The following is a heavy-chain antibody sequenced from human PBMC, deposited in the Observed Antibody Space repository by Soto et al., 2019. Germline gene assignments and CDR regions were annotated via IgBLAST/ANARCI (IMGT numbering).Heavy chain of an antibody. CDR2: SKNRAESFTT. CDR3: AAYLTGHPF. Sequence: EVQLVESGGDLVHPGGSLSLSCAASAFSVSDHFMDWVRQAPGKGLEWVGRSKNRAESFTTDYAASVKGRFTISRDDSKNSLYLHMNSLQTEDTAVYYCAAYLTGHPFWGQGTLGTVSS. J-gene: IGHJ4*02. CDR1: AFSVSDHF. V-gene: IGHV3-72*01. D-gene: IGHD3-9*01.